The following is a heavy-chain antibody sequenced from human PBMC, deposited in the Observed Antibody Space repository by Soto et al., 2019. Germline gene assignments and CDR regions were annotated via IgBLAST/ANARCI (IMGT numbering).Heavy chain of an antibody. CDR3: ARDHHTAMVQDV. Sequence: LRLSCAASGFTFSSYGMHWVRQAPGKGLEWVAVIWYDGSNKYYADSVKGRFTISRDNSKNTLYLQMNSLRAEDTAVYYCARDHHTAMVQDVWGQGTTVTVSS. V-gene: IGHV3-33*01. D-gene: IGHD5-18*01. CDR1: GFTFSSYG. J-gene: IGHJ6*02. CDR2: IWYDGSNK.